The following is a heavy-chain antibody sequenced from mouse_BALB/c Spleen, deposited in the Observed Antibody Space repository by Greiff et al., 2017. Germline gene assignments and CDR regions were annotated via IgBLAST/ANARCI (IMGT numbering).Heavy chain of an antibody. CDR1: GYTFTSYY. J-gene: IGHJ2*01. Sequence: QVQLQQPGAELVKPGASVKLSCKASGYTFTSYYMYWVKQRPGQGLEWIGGINPSNGGTNFNEKFKSKATLTVDKSSSTAYMQLSSLTSEDSAVYYCTREGSSYVGFDYWGQGTTLTVAS. CDR3: TREGSSYVGFDY. V-gene: IGHV1S81*02. D-gene: IGHD1-1*01. CDR2: INPSNGGT.